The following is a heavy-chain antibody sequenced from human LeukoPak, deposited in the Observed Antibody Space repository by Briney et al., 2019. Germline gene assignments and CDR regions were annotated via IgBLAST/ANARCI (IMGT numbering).Heavy chain of an antibody. Sequence: GGSLRLSCAASGFTVSNNYMRCVRQAPGKGLEWVSLIYSNGRTDYTDSVKGRFSISRDNSKNTMYLQMNSLRAEDTAMYYCSRGVRPGGQGALVTVSS. V-gene: IGHV3-53*01. CDR1: GFTVSNNY. J-gene: IGHJ4*02. CDR3: SRGVRP. D-gene: IGHD2-8*01. CDR2: IYSNGRT.